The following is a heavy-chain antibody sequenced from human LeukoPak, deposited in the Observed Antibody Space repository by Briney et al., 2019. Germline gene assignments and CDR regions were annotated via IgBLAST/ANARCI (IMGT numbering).Heavy chain of an antibody. CDR2: ISGSGGST. V-gene: IGHV3-23*01. D-gene: IGHD6-6*01. CDR3: ANPRFDY. J-gene: IGHJ4*02. Sequence: PGGSLRLSCAASEFTFSSHGMTSVRQAPGKGLEWVSTISGSGGSTYYADSVKGRFTISRDNSKNTFYLQMNSLRVEDTAVYYCANPRFDYWGQGTLVTVSS. CDR1: EFTFSSHG.